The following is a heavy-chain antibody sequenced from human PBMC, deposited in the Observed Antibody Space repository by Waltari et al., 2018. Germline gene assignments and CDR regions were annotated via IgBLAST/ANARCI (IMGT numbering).Heavy chain of an antibody. J-gene: IGHJ2*01. D-gene: IGHD3-3*01. CDR3: ARGNDFWSGYYTNWYFDL. V-gene: IGHV3-74*01. CDR1: GFTFSSYW. Sequence: EVQLVESGGGLVQPGGSLRLSCAASGFTFSSYWMHWVRQAPGKGLVWVSRINSDGSSTSYADSVKGRFTISRDNAKNTLYLQMNSLRAEDTAVYYCARGNDFWSGYYTNWYFDLWGRGTLVTVSS. CDR2: INSDGSST.